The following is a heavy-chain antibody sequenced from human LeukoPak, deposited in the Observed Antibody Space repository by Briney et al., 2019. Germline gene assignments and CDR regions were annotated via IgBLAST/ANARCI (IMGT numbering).Heavy chain of an antibody. CDR2: ISAYNGNT. Sequence: ASVKVSCKASGYTFTSYGISWVRQAPGQGLEWMGWISAYNGNTNYAQKLQGRVTMTTDTSTSTAYMELRSLRSDDTAVYYCARDGYCSSTSCSAVYYYYGMDVWGQGTTVTVSS. D-gene: IGHD2-2*01. J-gene: IGHJ6*02. CDR1: GYTFTSYG. CDR3: ARDGYCSSTSCSAVYYYYGMDV. V-gene: IGHV1-18*01.